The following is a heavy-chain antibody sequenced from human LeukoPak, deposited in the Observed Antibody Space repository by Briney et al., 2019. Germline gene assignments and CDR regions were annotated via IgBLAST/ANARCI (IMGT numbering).Heavy chain of an antibody. D-gene: IGHD1-26*01. J-gene: IGHJ5*02. CDR1: GGSFSGYY. CDR3: ARGGGGSYSTAWFDP. V-gene: IGHV4-34*01. CDR2: INHSGST. Sequence: SETLSLTCAVYGGSFSGYYWSWIRQPPGKGLEWIGEINHSGSTNYNPSLKSRVTISVDTSKNQFSLKLSSVTAADTAVYYCARGGGGSYSTAWFDPWGQGTLSPSPQ.